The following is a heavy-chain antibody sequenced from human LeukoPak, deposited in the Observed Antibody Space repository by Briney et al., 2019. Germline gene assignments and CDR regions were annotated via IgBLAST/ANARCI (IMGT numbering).Heavy chain of an antibody. CDR1: GGSFSGYY. CDR3: ARGRCPIVVVPAAIQRDFDY. Sequence: SETLSLTCALYGGSFSGYYWSWMPQPPGRGREGMGEINHSGSTNYNPSLKSRATISVDTSKTHLSLKLSSVSAADTAVYYWARGRCPIVVVPAAIQRDFDYWGQGTLVTVSS. D-gene: IGHD2-2*02. J-gene: IGHJ4*02. V-gene: IGHV4-34*01. CDR2: INHSGST.